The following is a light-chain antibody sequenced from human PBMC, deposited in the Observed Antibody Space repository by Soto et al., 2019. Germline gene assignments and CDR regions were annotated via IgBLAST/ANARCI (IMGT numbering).Light chain of an antibody. J-gene: IGKJ1*01. CDR2: AAS. Sequence: DIQMTQSPSSLSASVGDRVTITCRASQSISSYLNWYQQKPGKAPKLLIYAASTLQSGVPSRFSGSGSGTDFTLTISSLQAEDVAVYYCHQYYSSPRTFGQGTKVEIK. V-gene: IGKV1-39*01. CDR1: QSISSY. CDR3: HQYYSSPRT.